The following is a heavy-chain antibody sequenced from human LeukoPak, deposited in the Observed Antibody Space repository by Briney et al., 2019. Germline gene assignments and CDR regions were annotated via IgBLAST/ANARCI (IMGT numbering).Heavy chain of an antibody. Sequence: GASVKVSFKVSGYTLTELSMHWVRQAPGKGLEWMGGFDPEDGETIYAQKFQGRVTMTEDTSTDTAYMELSSLRSEDTAVYYCATVEGGYGDYVDYWGQGTLVTVSS. CDR3: ATVEGGYGDYVDY. D-gene: IGHD3-22*01. CDR2: FDPEDGET. J-gene: IGHJ4*02. CDR1: GYTLTELS. V-gene: IGHV1-24*01.